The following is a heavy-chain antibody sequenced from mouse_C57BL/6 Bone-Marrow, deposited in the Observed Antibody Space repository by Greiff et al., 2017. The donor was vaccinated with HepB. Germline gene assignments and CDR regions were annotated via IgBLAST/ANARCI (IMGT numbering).Heavy chain of an antibody. V-gene: IGHV5-6*01. D-gene: IGHD2-5*01. CDR1: GFTFSSYG. CDR2: ISSGGSYT. J-gene: IGHJ4*01. CDR3: ASLRSNYELDD. Sequence: EVQLVESGGDLVKPGGSLKLSCAASGFTFSSYGMSWVRQTPDKRLEWVATISSGGSYTYYPDSVKGRFTISRDNAKNTLYLQMSSLKSEDTAMYYWASLRSNYELDDWGQGTSVTVSS.